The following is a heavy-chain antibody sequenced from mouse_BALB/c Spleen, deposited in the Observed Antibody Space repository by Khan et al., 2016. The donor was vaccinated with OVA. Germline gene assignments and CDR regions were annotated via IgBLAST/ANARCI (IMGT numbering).Heavy chain of an antibody. D-gene: IGHD2-10*01. CDR3: ARPPYFSYVMVY. J-gene: IGHJ4*01. Sequence: QIQLVQSGPELKKPGETVKISCKASGYTFTNFGMNWVKQAPGKGLKWMGWINTYTGEPTYADDFKGRFAFSLETSASTAYLQINNLKHEDTATYFCARPPYFSYVMVYWGQGTSVTVSS. CDR1: GYTFTNFG. CDR2: INTYTGEP. V-gene: IGHV9-3-1*01.